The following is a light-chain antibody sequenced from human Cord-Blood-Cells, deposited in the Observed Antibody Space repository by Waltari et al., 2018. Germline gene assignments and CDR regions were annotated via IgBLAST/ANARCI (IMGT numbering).Light chain of an antibody. J-gene: IGLJ1*01. V-gene: IGLV2-14*01. CDR3: SSYTSSSTYV. CDR2: DVS. Sequence: QYALTQPASVSGSPGQSITISCTGTSSAVGGYNYFSWYQQHPGKAPKLMIYDVSNRPSGVSNRFSGSKPGNTASLTISGLQAEDEADYYCSSYTSSSTYVFGTGTKVTVL. CDR1: SSAVGGYNY.